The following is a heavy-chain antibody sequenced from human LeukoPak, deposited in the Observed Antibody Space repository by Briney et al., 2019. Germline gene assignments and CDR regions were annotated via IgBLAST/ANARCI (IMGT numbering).Heavy chain of an antibody. D-gene: IGHD6-13*01. CDR2: ISPRSGDT. Sequence: PGASVKVSCKTSGYTFTDYYMHWVRQAPGQGLEWMGWISPRSGDTSYAQKFQGRVTMTTDTSTSTAYMELRSLRSDDTAVYYCARERVLVSPQIKVTAAGTPWFDPWGQGTLVTVSS. J-gene: IGHJ5*02. V-gene: IGHV1-2*02. CDR3: ARERVLVSPQIKVTAAGTPWFDP. CDR1: GYTFTDYY.